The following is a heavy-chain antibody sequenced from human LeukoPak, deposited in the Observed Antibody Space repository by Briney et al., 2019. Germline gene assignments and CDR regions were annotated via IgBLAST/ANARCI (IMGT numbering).Heavy chain of an antibody. J-gene: IGHJ4*02. V-gene: IGHV4-59*01. CDR1: GSSINGYY. CDR3: ARLRDSTGYHFDY. CDR2: IYYSGST. Sequence: PSETLSLTCTVSGSSINGYYWSWIRQPPGKGLEWIGDIYYSGSTNYNPSLKSRVTMSVDTSKKQLSLNLRSVTAADTAVYYCARLRDSTGYHFDYWGQGTLVTVSS. D-gene: IGHD3-22*01.